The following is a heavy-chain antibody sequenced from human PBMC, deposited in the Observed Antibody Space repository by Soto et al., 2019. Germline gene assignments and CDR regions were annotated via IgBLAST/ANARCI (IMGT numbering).Heavy chain of an antibody. CDR1: VVSFSGYY. J-gene: IGHJ5*02. V-gene: IGHV4-34*01. Sequence: SETLSLTCAFYVVSFSGYYWSCIRQPPGKWLEWIGEINHSGSTNYNPSLKSRVTISVDTSKSQFSLKLSSVTAADTAVYYCARRGGGKWLGTYNWFEPWGQGTLVIVSS. CDR3: ARRGGGKWLGTYNWFEP. D-gene: IGHD6-19*01. CDR2: INHSGST.